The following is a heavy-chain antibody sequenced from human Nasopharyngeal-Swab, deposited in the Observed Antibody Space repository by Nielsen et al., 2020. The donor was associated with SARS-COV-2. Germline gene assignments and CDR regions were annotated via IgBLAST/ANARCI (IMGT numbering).Heavy chain of an antibody. Sequence: GGSLTLSCAASGFTFSSYSINWVRQAPGKGLEWVSSISSTGSYIYYEDSVKGRFTISRDNAKNSLYLQMNGLRAEDTAVYYCARGSDTALYYFDSWGKGTLVTVSS. CDR3: ARGSDTALYYFDS. CDR1: GFTFSSYS. V-gene: IGHV3-21*01. CDR2: ISSTGSYI. D-gene: IGHD5-18*01. J-gene: IGHJ4*02.